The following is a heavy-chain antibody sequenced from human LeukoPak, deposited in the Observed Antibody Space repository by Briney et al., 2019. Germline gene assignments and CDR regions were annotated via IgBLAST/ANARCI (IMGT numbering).Heavy chain of an antibody. CDR1: GFTFGDYA. CDR2: IRSKAYGGTT. CDR3: TRGPDYCSSTSCYAGGVGY. J-gene: IGHJ4*02. D-gene: IGHD2-2*01. Sequence: GGSLRLSCTASGFTFGDYAMSWVRQAPGQGLEWVGFIRSKAYGGTTEYAASVKGRFTISRDDSKSIAYLQMNSLKTEDTAVYYCTRGPDYCSSTSCYAGGVGYWGQGTLVTVSS. V-gene: IGHV3-49*04.